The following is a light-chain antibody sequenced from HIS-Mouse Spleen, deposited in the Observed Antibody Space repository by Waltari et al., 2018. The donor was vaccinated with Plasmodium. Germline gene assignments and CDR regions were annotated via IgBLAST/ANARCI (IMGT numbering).Light chain of an antibody. CDR1: ALPKQY. V-gene: IGLV3-25*03. J-gene: IGLJ3*02. Sequence: SYELTQPPSVSVSPGQTARITCSGDALPKQYAYWYQQKPGQAPVLVIYKDSGRPSGIPGRFSGSSSGTTVTLTSSGVQAEDEADYYCQSADSSGTPNWVFGGGTKLTVL. CDR2: KDS. CDR3: QSADSSGTPNWV.